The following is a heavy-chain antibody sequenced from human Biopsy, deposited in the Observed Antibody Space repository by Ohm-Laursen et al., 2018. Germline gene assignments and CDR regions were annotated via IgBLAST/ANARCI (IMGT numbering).Heavy chain of an antibody. Sequence: GSLRLSCSASGITVNDHYMSWVRQAPGKGLEWVSLIYSGGDTRYADSVKGRFTISRDSSKNTLYLQMNSLRVDDTAVYYCARVFCTSTTCYGLLDNWGQGTVVTVSS. CDR2: IYSGGDT. CDR3: ARVFCTSTTCYGLLDN. J-gene: IGHJ4*02. CDR1: GITVNDHY. V-gene: IGHV3-66*01. D-gene: IGHD2/OR15-2a*01.